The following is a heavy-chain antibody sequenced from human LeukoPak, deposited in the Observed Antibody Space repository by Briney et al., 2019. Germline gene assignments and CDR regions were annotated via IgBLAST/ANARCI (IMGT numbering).Heavy chain of an antibody. V-gene: IGHV3-15*01. Sequence: GGSLRLSCAASGFTFSSAWMSWVRQAPGKGLEWVARIRADGTTDYSAPVKGRFTISRDDSMNTLSLQMDSLKTGDTAVYYCAADVPSPLAQIDYWGQGTPVTVSS. CDR3: AADVPSPLAQIDY. CDR1: GFTFSSAW. CDR2: IRADGTT. D-gene: IGHD1-14*01. J-gene: IGHJ4*02.